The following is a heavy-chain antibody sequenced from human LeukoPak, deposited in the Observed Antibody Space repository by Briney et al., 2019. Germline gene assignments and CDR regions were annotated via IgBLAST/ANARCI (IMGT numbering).Heavy chain of an antibody. Sequence: ASVKVPCKASGGTFSSYAISWVRQAPGQGLEWMGRIIPIFGTANYAQKFQGRVTITTDESTSTAYMELSSLRSEDTAVYYCASNPRTTLLLDYWGQGTLVTVSS. J-gene: IGHJ4*02. V-gene: IGHV1-69*05. CDR2: IIPIFGTA. CDR3: ASNPRTTLLLDY. CDR1: GGTFSSYA. D-gene: IGHD1-14*01.